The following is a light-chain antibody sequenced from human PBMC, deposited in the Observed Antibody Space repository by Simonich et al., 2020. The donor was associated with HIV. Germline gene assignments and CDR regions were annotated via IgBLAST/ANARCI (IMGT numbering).Light chain of an antibody. CDR1: QSVSTY. CDR2: GAS. CDR3: QQYDNSVT. J-gene: IGKJ4*01. V-gene: IGKV3-20*01. Sequence: EIVLTQSPATLSLSPGERATLSCRASQSVSTYLAWYQQRPGQAPRLLIYGASTRIIGIPDRFSGSGSGTDFTLTISRLEPEDFALYYCQQYDNSVTFGGGTKVEIK.